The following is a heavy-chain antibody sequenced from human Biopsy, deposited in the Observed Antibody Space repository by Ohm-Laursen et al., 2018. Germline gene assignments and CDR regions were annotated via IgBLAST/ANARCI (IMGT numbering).Heavy chain of an antibody. D-gene: IGHD3-22*01. CDR1: GGSISNNNYC. CDR2: IFYRGST. Sequence: SETLSLTWTVSGGSISNNNYCWGWIRQPPGKGLEWIGSIFYRGSTHYKPSLKSRVNISVDTSKNQFSLKLNSVTAADTAVYYCARDYDTSGYYYVSWGQGTLVTVSS. V-gene: IGHV4-39*01. J-gene: IGHJ5*02. CDR3: ARDYDTSGYYYVS.